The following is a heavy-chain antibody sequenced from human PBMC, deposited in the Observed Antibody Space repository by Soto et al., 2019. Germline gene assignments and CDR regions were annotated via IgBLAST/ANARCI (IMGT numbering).Heavy chain of an antibody. CDR1: GGTFSSYA. CDR3: ASEFVDTAMVTDY. Sequence: SVKVSCKASGGTFSSYAISWVRQAPGQGLEWMGGITPIFGTANYAQKFQGRVTITADESTSTAYMELSSLRSEDTAVYYCASEFVDTAMVTDYWGQGTLVTVAS. CDR2: ITPIFGTA. D-gene: IGHD5-18*01. V-gene: IGHV1-69*13. J-gene: IGHJ4*02.